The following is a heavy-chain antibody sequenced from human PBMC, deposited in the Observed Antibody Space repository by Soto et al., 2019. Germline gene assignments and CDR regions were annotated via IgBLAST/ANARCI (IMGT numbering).Heavy chain of an antibody. CDR1: GGTFSRHA. V-gene: IGHV1-69*01. Sequence: QVQLVQSGAEVRKPGSSVKVSCKSSGGTFSRHAISWVRQAPGQGLEWMGGIIPIFGTANHAQKFQGRVTIIADESTSTVYMELGSLRSYDTAMYYCARGWGYDSNDYYYAYWGQGTLVIVSS. J-gene: IGHJ4*02. CDR3: ARGWGYDSNDYYYAY. CDR2: IIPIFGTA. D-gene: IGHD3-22*01.